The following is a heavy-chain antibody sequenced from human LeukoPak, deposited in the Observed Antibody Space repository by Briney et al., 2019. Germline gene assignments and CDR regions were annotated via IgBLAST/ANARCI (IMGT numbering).Heavy chain of an antibody. D-gene: IGHD2-2*01. CDR2: TYYRSKWYN. V-gene: IGHV6-1*01. Sequence: SQTLSLTCAISGDSVSSNSAAWNWIRQSPSRGLEWLGRTYYRSKWYNDYAVSVKSRITINPDTSKNQFSLQLNSVTPEDTAVYYCTRVVLWAGTSLFDYWGQGTLVTVSS. CDR1: GDSVSSNSAA. J-gene: IGHJ4*02. CDR3: TRVVLWAGTSLFDY.